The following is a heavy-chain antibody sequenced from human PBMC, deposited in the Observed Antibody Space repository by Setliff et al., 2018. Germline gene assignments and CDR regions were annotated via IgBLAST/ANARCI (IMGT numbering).Heavy chain of an antibody. Sequence: SETLSLTCTVSGGSISSYYWSWIRQPAGKGLEWIGHIYIGGSANYNTSLESRVTMSIDTSKNQFSLKLNSVTAADMAVYYCAREQWLDPPGYYYMDVWAKGTTVTVSS. V-gene: IGHV4-4*07. J-gene: IGHJ6*03. CDR3: AREQWLDPPGYYYMDV. D-gene: IGHD6-19*01. CDR1: GGSISSYY. CDR2: IYIGGSA.